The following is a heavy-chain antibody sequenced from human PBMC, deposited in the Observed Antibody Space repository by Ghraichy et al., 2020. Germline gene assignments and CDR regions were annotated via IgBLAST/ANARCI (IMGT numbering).Heavy chain of an antibody. J-gene: IGHJ6*03. D-gene: IGHD3-10*01. Sequence: GGSLRLSCAASGFTFSSYAMSWVRQAPGKGLEWVSAISGSGGSTYYADSVKGRFTISRDNSKNTLYLQMNSLRAEDTAVYYCAKSGIWFGDLYYMDVWGKGTTVTVSS. CDR2: ISGSGGST. V-gene: IGHV3-23*01. CDR1: GFTFSSYA. CDR3: AKSGIWFGDLYYMDV.